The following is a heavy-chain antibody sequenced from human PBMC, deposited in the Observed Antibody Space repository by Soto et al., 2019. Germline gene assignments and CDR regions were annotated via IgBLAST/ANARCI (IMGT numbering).Heavy chain of an antibody. CDR2: IDPSDSYT. J-gene: IGHJ6*02. CDR1: GYSFTSYW. Sequence: LGESLKISCKGSGYSFTSYWISWVRQMPGKGLEWMGRIDPSDSYTNYSPYFQGHVTISADKSISTAYLQWSSLKASDTALYYCARHRLHSSNYYYGMDVWGQGTTVTVSS. D-gene: IGHD6-13*01. CDR3: ARHRLHSSNYYYGMDV. V-gene: IGHV5-10-1*01.